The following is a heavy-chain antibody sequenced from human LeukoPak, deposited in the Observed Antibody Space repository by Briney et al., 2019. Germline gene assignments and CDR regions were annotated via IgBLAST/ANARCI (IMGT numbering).Heavy chain of an antibody. D-gene: IGHD2-15*01. V-gene: IGHV3-66*02. J-gene: IGHJ6*02. CDR3: ARPRDINQDYYYGMDV. CDR2: IYSGGST. CDR1: GFTVSSNY. Sequence: GGSLRLSCAASGFTVSSNYMSWVRQAPGKGLEWVSVIYSGGSTYYADSVKGRFTISRDNSKNTLYLQMNSLRAEDAAVYYCARPRDINQDYYYGMDVWGQGTTVTVSS.